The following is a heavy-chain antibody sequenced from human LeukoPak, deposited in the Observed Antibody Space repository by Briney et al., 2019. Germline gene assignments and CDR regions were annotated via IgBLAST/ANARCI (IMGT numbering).Heavy chain of an antibody. J-gene: IGHJ4*02. CDR2: MNPNSGDT. D-gene: IGHD2-2*01. V-gene: IGHV1-8*01. CDR3: ARGVPRYCRSPVRATADICGVY. CDR1: GYTFTSYD. Sequence: ASVKVSCKASGYTFTSYDINWVRQATGQGLEWMGGMNPNSGDTGYAQKFQGRVTMTRDTSISTAYMELSSLRSEDTAVYYCARGVPRYCRSPVRATADICGVYWGQGTLVTVSS.